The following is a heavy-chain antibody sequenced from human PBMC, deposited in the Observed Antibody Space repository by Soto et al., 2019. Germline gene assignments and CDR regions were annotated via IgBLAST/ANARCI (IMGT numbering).Heavy chain of an antibody. V-gene: IGHV4-39*01. J-gene: IGHJ5*01. CDR3: ARHHILVAADRNRWFAA. Sequence: QLQLQASGPGLVKPAETLSLSCPVSGDSISTSSYSWGWIRRPPGKGLEWIGSIYYTGSTYYNPSLQCRVTMPVATSKSRFSLNLRSVTAAVTAVYYCARHHILVAADRNRWFAAWGPGTLVTVSS. CDR2: IYYTGST. CDR1: GDSISTSSYS. D-gene: IGHD2-2*01.